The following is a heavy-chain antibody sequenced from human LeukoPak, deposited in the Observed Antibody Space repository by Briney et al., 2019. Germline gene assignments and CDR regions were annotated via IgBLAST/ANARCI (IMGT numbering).Heavy chain of an antibody. CDR3: ARLSYYGVD. CDR1: GGSISSGSYY. V-gene: IGHV4-61*09. D-gene: IGHD3-10*01. J-gene: IGHJ4*02. Sequence: SQTLSLTCTVSGGSISSGSYYWSWIRQPAGKGLEWIGYIYYTGSANYNPSLESRVTISVDTSKIQFSLKLSSVTAADTAVYYCARLSYYGVDWGQGTLVTVSS. CDR2: IYYTGSA.